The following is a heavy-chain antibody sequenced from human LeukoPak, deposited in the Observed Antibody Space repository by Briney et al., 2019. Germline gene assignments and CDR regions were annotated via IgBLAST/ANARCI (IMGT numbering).Heavy chain of an antibody. V-gene: IGHV3-9*01. Sequence: GRSLRLSCAASGFTFDDYAMHWVRQAPGKGLGWVSGISWNSGSIGYADSVKGRFTISRDNAKNSLYLQMNSLRAEDTALYYCAKAFMITFGGPDAFDIWGQGTMVTVS. CDR3: AKAFMITFGGPDAFDI. J-gene: IGHJ3*02. CDR1: GFTFDDYA. D-gene: IGHD3-16*01. CDR2: ISWNSGSI.